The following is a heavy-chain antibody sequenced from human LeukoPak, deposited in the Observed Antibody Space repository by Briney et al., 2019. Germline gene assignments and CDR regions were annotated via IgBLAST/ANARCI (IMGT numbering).Heavy chain of an antibody. CDR2: IYPGDSDT. Sequence: GESLKISCKGSGYSFTNYWIGWVRQMPGKGLEWMGIIYPGDSDTRYSPSFQGQVTISADKSIRTAYLQWSSLKASDTAMYYCARQSVVAATTVDYWGQETLVTVSS. J-gene: IGHJ4*02. D-gene: IGHD2-15*01. CDR3: ARQSVVAATTVDY. CDR1: GYSFTNYW. V-gene: IGHV5-51*01.